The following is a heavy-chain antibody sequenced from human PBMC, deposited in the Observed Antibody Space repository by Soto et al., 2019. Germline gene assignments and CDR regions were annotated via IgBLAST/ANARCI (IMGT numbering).Heavy chain of an antibody. CDR1: GGSINTFY. Sequence: SETLSLTCTVSGGSINTFYWSWVRQPAGKGLEWIGRIFSSGSTSFNPSLESRVAMSVDTSKNHFSLNLSSVTAADMAVYYCAREGSYSAYNFAHGIQLWSFDFWGQGALVTSPQ. J-gene: IGHJ4*02. D-gene: IGHD5-12*01. V-gene: IGHV4-4*07. CDR2: IFSSGST. CDR3: AREGSYSAYNFAHGIQLWSFDF.